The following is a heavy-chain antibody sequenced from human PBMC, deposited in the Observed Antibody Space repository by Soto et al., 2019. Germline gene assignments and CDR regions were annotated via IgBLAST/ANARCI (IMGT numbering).Heavy chain of an antibody. CDR3: ARGPTVMGGPNKYYFDY. J-gene: IGHJ4*02. D-gene: IGHD4-17*01. CDR2: INHSGST. V-gene: IGHV4-34*01. Sequence: ASETLSLTCAVYGGSFSGYYWSWIRQPPGKGLEWIGEINHSGSTNYNPSLKSRVTISVDTSKNQFSLKLSSVTAADTAVYYCARGPTVMGGPNKYYFDYWGQGTLVTVSS. CDR1: GGSFSGYY.